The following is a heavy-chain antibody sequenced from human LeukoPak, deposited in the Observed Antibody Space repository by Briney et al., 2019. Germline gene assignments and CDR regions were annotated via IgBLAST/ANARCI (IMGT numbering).Heavy chain of an antibody. CDR1: GFTFSSYA. V-gene: IGHV3-30-3*01. J-gene: IGHJ4*02. CDR3: AKGWRATVTLVDY. Sequence: GGSLRLSCAASGFTFSSYAMHWVRQAPGKGLEWVAVISYDGSNKYYADSVKGRFTISRDNSKNTLYLQMNSLRAEDTAVYYCAKGWRATVTLVDYWGQGTLVTVSS. D-gene: IGHD4-17*01. CDR2: ISYDGSNK.